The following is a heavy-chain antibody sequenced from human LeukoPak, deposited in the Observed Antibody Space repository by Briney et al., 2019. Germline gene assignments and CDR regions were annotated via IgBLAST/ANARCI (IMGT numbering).Heavy chain of an antibody. J-gene: IGHJ4*02. D-gene: IGHD6-13*01. V-gene: IGHV4-39*02. CDR2: IYYSGST. CDR3: ARDVIADFDY. CDR1: GGSISSSSYY. Sequence: PSETLSLTCTVSGGSISSSSYYWGWIRQPPGKGLEWIGSIYYSGSTYYNPSLKSRVTISVDTSKNQFSLKLSSVTAADTAVYYCARDVIADFDYWGQGTLVTVSS.